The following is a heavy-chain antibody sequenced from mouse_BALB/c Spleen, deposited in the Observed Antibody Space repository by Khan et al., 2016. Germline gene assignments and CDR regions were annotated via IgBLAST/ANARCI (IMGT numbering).Heavy chain of an antibody. J-gene: IGHJ2*01. V-gene: IGHV3-6*02. CDR2: ISYDGSN. CDR1: GYSITSGYY. CDR3: ARAWYFDY. Sequence: VQLKESGPGLVKPSQSLSLTCSVTGYSITSGYYWNWIRQFPGNKLEWMGYISYDGSNNYNPSLKNRISITRDTSKNQFFLKLNSVTTEDTATYSCARAWYFDYWGQGTTLTVSS.